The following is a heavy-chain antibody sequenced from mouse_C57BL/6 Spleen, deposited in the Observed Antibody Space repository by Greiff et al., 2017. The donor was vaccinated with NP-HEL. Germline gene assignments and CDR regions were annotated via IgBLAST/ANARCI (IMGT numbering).Heavy chain of an antibody. CDR3: ARDPATYYGSSYWYFDV. D-gene: IGHD1-1*01. J-gene: IGHJ1*03. CDR1: GFTFSSYA. V-gene: IGHV5-4*01. Sequence: DVKLVESGGGLVKPGGSLKLSCAASGFTFSSYAMSWVRQTPEKRLEWVATISDGGSYTYYPDNVKGRFTISRDNAKNNLYLQMSHLKSEDTAMYYCARDPATYYGSSYWYFDVWGTGTTVTVSS. CDR2: ISDGGSYT.